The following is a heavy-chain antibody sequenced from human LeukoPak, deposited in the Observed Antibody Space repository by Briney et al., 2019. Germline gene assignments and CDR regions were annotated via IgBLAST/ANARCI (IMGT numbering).Heavy chain of an antibody. CDR2: INPNSGGT. D-gene: IGHD6-13*01. J-gene: IGHJ4*02. Sequence: ASVKVSCEASGYTFTGYYMHWVRQAPGQGLEWMGWINPNSGGTNYAQKFQGRVTMTRDTSISTAYMELSRLRSDDTAVYYCARDSGGSSTSDYWGQGTLVTVSS. CDR1: GYTFTGYY. CDR3: ARDSGGSSTSDY. V-gene: IGHV1-2*02.